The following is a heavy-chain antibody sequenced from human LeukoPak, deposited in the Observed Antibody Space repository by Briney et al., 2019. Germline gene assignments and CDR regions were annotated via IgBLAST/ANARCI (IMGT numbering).Heavy chain of an antibody. Sequence: GGSLRLSCAASGFTFSSYSMNWVRQAPGKGLEWVSYISSSSSTIYYADSVKGRFTISRDNAKNSLYLQMNSLRAEDTAVYYCARDTGYYYDSSGYPYYFDYWGQGTLVTVSS. D-gene: IGHD3-22*01. CDR2: ISSSSSTI. J-gene: IGHJ4*02. V-gene: IGHV3-48*04. CDR1: GFTFSSYS. CDR3: ARDTGYYYDSSGYPYYFDY.